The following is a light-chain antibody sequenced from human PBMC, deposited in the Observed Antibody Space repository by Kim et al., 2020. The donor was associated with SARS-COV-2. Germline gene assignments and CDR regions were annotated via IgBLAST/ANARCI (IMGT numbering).Light chain of an antibody. CDR1: SSDVGGYNY. J-gene: IGLJ2*01. CDR2: DVS. V-gene: IGLV2-14*03. Sequence: QSALTQPASVSGSPGQSITISCTGTSSDVGGYNYVSWYQQHPGKVPKLMIYDVSSRPSGVSNRFSGSKSGNTASLTISGLQTEDEADYYCSSYTSSSTLVFGAGTQLTFL. CDR3: SSYTSSSTLV.